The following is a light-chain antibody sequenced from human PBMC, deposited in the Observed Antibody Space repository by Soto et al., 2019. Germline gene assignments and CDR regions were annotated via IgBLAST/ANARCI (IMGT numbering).Light chain of an antibody. CDR2: DVS. CDR1: TIDVDSSNY. CDR3: GSYATTLYV. V-gene: IGLV2-11*01. J-gene: IGLJ1*01. Sequence: LTQPRSVSVSSGQSATISCTGRTIDVDSSNYVSWYQQHPGKAPKLMIYDVSERPSGVPDRFSGSKSGSTASLTISGLQAEDEADYYCGSYATTLYVVGSATKVTVL.